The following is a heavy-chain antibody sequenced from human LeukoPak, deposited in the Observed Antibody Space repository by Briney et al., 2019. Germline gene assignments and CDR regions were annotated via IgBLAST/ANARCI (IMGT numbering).Heavy chain of an antibody. J-gene: IGHJ4*02. CDR2: MYYSGGT. CDR3: ARGVAGYGPYDY. Sequence: SETLSLTCSVSGDSISTYYWSWIRQPPGKGLEWIGYMYYSGGTNYNPSLKSRVTISLDTPKNQFSLRLNSVTAADTAVYYCARGVAGYGPYDYWGQGTLVTVSS. V-gene: IGHV4-59*01. D-gene: IGHD5-12*01. CDR1: GDSISTYY.